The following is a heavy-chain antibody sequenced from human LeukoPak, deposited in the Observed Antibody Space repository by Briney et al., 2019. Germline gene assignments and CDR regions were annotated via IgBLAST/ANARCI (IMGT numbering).Heavy chain of an antibody. D-gene: IGHD6-13*01. CDR1: GYTFTGYY. CDR3: ARGTGYSSSWLTDY. Sequence: ASVKVSCKASGYTFTGYYMHWVRQAPGQGLEWMGGIIPIFGTANYAQKFQGRVTITADESTSTAYMGLSSLRSEDTAVYYCARGTGYSSSWLTDYWGQGTLVTVSS. V-gene: IGHV1-69*13. J-gene: IGHJ4*02. CDR2: IIPIFGTA.